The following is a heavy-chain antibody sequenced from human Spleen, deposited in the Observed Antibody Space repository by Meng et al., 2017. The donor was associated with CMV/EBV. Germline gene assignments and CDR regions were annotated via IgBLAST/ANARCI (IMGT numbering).Heavy chain of an antibody. D-gene: IGHD2-21*01. J-gene: IGHJ4*02. V-gene: IGHV3-9*01. Sequence: SLKISCTASGFTFDDYAMHWVRQAPGKGLEWVSGISWNSGIIGYADSVKGRFTISRDNAKNSLYLQMNSLRAEDTAVYYCAREVTYCGGDCYSLFDYWGQGTLVTVSS. CDR1: GFTFDDYA. CDR3: AREVTYCGGDCYSLFDY. CDR2: ISWNSGII.